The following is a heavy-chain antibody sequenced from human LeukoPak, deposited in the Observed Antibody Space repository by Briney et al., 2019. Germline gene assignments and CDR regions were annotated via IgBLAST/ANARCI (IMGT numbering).Heavy chain of an antibody. D-gene: IGHD2/OR15-2a*01. CDR1: GFTFSDYY. Sequence: GGSLRLSCAASGFTFSDYYMSWIRQAPGKGLEWVSYISSSGNTIYYANSVKGRFTISRDNARNSLHLQMNSLRADDTAVYYCAKNRGATAGTFDYWGPGTLVTVSS. J-gene: IGHJ4*02. CDR2: ISSSGNTI. V-gene: IGHV3-11*01. CDR3: AKNRGATAGTFDY.